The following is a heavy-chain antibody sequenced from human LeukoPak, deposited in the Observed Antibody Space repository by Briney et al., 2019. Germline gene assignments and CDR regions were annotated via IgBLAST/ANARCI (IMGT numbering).Heavy chain of an antibody. J-gene: IGHJ6*03. CDR3: ARTTEGGYTYDYFYYYYTDV. CDR2: IYYSGST. V-gene: IGHV4-59*01. D-gene: IGHD5-18*01. Sequence: SETLSLTCTVSGGSIGSYYWSWIRQPPGKGLEWLGYIYYSGSTNYNPSLKSRVTISVDSSKNQCSLKLSSVTAADTAVYYCARTTEGGYTYDYFYYYYTDVWGKGTTVTISS. CDR1: GGSIGSYY.